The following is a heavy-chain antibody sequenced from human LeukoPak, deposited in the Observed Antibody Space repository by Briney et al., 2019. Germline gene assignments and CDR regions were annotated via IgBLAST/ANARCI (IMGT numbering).Heavy chain of an antibody. V-gene: IGHV3-30*02. J-gene: IGHJ3*02. CDR1: GFTFSSYG. CDR2: IRYDGSNK. CDR3: AKDVLYHDFWSGRDAFDI. D-gene: IGHD3-3*01. Sequence: GGSLRLSCAASGFTFSSYGMHWVREAPGKGLEWVAFIRYDGSNKYYADSVKGRFTISRDNSKNTLYLQMNSLRAEDTAVYYCAKDVLYHDFWSGRDAFDIWGQGTMVTVSS.